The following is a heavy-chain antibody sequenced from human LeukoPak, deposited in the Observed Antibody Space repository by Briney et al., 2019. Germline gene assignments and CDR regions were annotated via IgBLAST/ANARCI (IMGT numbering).Heavy chain of an antibody. CDR1: GYTFTSYG. Sequence: GASVKVSCKASGYTFTSYGISWVRQAPGQGLEWMGWISAYNGNTNYAQKLQGRATMTTDTSTSTAYMELRSLGSDDTAVYYCARDLRSYYYDSSGYYLLYWGQGTLVTVSS. J-gene: IGHJ4*02. V-gene: IGHV1-18*01. D-gene: IGHD3-22*01. CDR2: ISAYNGNT. CDR3: ARDLRSYYYDSSGYYLLY.